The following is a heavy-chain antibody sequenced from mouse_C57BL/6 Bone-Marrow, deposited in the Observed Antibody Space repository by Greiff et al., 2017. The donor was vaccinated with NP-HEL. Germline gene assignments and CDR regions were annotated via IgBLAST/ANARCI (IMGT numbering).Heavy chain of an antibody. J-gene: IGHJ1*03. V-gene: IGHV1-20*01. CDR2: INPYNGDT. CDR3: ARFPNYCSSYHWYFDV. CDR1: GYSFTGYF. Sequence: VQLKESGPELVKPGDSVKISCKASGYSFTGYFMNWVMQSHGKSLEWIGRINPYNGDTFYNQKFKGKATLTVDKSSSTAHMELRILTSEDSAVYYCARFPNYCSSYHWYFDVWGTGTTVTVSS. D-gene: IGHD1-1*01.